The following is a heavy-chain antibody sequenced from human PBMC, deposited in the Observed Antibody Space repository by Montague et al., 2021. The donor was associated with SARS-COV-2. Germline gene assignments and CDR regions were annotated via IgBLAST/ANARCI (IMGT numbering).Heavy chain of an antibody. Sequence: SETLSLTCAISGDSASGYYWAWIRQPPGKGLEWIGYMYYTGTSNYNPSLKSRVSMSIDTSENHSSLNLTSVAAADTGVYYCARGLGYTSMFRFFDYWGHGAQVTVSS. J-gene: IGHJ4*01. CDR1: GDSASGYY. CDR2: MYYTGTS. V-gene: IGHV4-59*02. CDR3: ARGLGYTSMFRFFDY. D-gene: IGHD2-2*02.